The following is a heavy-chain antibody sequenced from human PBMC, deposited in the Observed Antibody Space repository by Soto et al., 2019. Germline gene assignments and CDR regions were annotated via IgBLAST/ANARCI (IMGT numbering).Heavy chain of an antibody. Sequence: SETLSLTCALYGGSVRGYYWGLIRQPPGKGLEWIGEINHSGSTNYKPSLKSRVTISVDTSKNQFSLKLSSVTAADTAVYYCASLPKPYYYDSSGYYYDFRDYWGQGTLVTVSS. J-gene: IGHJ4*02. V-gene: IGHV4-34*01. D-gene: IGHD3-22*01. CDR1: GGSVRGYY. CDR2: INHSGST. CDR3: ASLPKPYYYDSSGYYYDFRDY.